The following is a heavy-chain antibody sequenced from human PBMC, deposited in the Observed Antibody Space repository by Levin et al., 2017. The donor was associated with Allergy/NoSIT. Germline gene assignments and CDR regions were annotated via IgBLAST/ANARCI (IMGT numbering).Heavy chain of an antibody. V-gene: IGHV3-30*04. J-gene: IGHJ6*02. CDR1: GFTFSTYP. CDR2: VSYNGGEK. CDR3: ARPFGPSGYYRYGLDV. Sequence: GGSLRLSCAASGFTFSTYPIHWVRQAPGKGLEWVALVSYNGGEKFYADSVKGRFTISRDNSRNTLYLQMNSLRPEDAAVYFWARPFGPSGYYRYGLDVWGQGTTVTVSS. D-gene: IGHD1-26*01.